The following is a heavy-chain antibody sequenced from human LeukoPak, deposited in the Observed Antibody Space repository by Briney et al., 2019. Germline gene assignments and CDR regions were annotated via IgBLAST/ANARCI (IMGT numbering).Heavy chain of an antibody. D-gene: IGHD3-22*01. V-gene: IGHV4-59*08. CDR2: IYYSGST. J-gene: IGHJ4*02. CDR1: GGSFSGYY. CDR3: ARHYYDSSGYFYQDY. Sequence: SETLSLTCAVSGGSFSGYYWSWIRQPPGRGLEWIGYIYYSGSTDYNPSLKSRVTISVDTSKNQFSLKLSSVTAADTAVYYCARHYYDSSGYFYQDYWGQGTLVTVSS.